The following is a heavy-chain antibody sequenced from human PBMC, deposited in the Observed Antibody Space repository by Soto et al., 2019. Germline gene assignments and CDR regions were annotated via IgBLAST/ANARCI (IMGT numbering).Heavy chain of an antibody. CDR1: GGTLRECG. J-gene: IGHJ4*02. V-gene: IGHV1-69*01. CDR2: IIPIFDTK. D-gene: IGHD3-10*01. CDR3: ARGFGDYYGSGQGSCDY. Sequence: QLQLVQSGAELKKPGSTVTVSCKASGGTLRECGINWVRQAPGQGIEWMGGIIPIFDTKDYAQKFQGRLKKTADVSPNTAYLTLRSLRYEATVVYYCARGFGDYYGSGQGSCDYWGQGSPVTVSS.